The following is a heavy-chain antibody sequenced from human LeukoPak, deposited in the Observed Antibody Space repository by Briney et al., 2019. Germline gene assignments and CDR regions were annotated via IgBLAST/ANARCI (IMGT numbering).Heavy chain of an antibody. CDR3: VKDYGDYEGGY. Sequence: GGSLRLSCAASGFTFSSYAMSWVRQAPGKGLKWVSAISGSGDSTYYADSVKGRFTISRDNSKNTLYLQMNSLRAEDTAVYYCVKDYGDYEGGYWGQGTLVTVSS. J-gene: IGHJ4*02. V-gene: IGHV3-23*01. CDR1: GFTFSSYA. D-gene: IGHD4-17*01. CDR2: ISGSGDST.